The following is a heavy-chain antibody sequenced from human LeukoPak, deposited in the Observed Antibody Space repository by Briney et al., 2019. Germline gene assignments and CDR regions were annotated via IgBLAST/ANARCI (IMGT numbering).Heavy chain of an antibody. CDR3: AKDREYSSSWEYFDY. CDR2: ISGSGGST. J-gene: IGHJ4*02. CDR1: GFTFSSYA. D-gene: IGHD6-6*01. Sequence: PGGSLRLSCAASGFTFSSYAMSWVRQAPGKGLEWVSAISGSGGSTYYADSVKGRFTISRDNPKNTLYLQMNSLRAEDTAVYYCAKDREYSSSWEYFDYWGQGTLVTVSS. V-gene: IGHV3-23*01.